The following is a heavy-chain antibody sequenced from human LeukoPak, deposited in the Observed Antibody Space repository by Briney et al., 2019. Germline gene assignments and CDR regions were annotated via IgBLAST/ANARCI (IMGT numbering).Heavy chain of an antibody. J-gene: IGHJ6*02. V-gene: IGHV3-30-3*01. CDR1: GFTFSSYA. Sequence: GGSLRLSCAASGFTFSSYAMHWVRQAPGKGLEWVAVISYDGSNKYYADSVKGRFTISRDNSKNTLYLQMNSLSSEDTAVYYCAKDDPDDEIVAAGYYYGMDVWGQGTTVTVSS. CDR3: AKDDPDDEIVAAGYYYGMDV. CDR2: ISYDGSNK. D-gene: IGHD6-13*01.